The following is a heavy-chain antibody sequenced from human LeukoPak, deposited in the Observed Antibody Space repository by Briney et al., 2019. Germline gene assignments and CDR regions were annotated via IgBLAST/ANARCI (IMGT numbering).Heavy chain of an antibody. CDR2: ISGSSGSI. J-gene: IGHJ4*02. CDR3: AKDSSGYYHAWYYFDY. D-gene: IGHD3-22*01. Sequence: PGGSLRLSRAASGFTLSGYSVNWVRLAPGKGLEWVSSISGSSGSIYYADSVKGRFTISRENAKNSVYLQMNSLRAEDTAVYYCAKDSSGYYHAWYYFDYWGQGSLVTVSS. CDR1: GFTLSGYS. V-gene: IGHV3-21*06.